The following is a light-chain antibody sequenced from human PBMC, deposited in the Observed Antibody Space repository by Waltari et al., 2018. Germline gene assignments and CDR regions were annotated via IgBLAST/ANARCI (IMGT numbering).Light chain of an antibody. CDR3: AAWDDSLNSPV. J-gene: IGLJ3*02. CDR1: GANIGSNT. V-gene: IGLV1-44*01. CDR2: SNN. Sequence: QSVLTQPPSASGTPGQRVTISCSGSGANIGSNTVAWYQQLPGTATKLLMYSNNGRPSGVPDRFSGSKSGTSASLAISGLQSEDEAEYYCAAWDDSLNSPVFGGGSKLTVL.